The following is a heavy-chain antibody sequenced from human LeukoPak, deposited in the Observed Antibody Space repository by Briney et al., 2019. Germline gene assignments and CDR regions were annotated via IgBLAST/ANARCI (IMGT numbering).Heavy chain of an antibody. Sequence: GGSLRLSCAASGFTFSSYEMNWVRQAPGKGLEWVSYISSSGSTIYYAGSVKGRFTISRDNAMDTLYLQMSSLRADDTAVYYCAKDRVDGSGSQFDSWGQGSLVIVSS. CDR3: AKDRVDGSGSQFDS. D-gene: IGHD3-10*01. J-gene: IGHJ4*02. V-gene: IGHV3-48*03. CDR1: GFTFSSYE. CDR2: ISSSGSTI.